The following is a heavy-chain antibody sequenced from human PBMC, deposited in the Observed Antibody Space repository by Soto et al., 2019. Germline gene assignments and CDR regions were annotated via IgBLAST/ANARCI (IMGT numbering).Heavy chain of an antibody. D-gene: IGHD4-17*01. CDR3: ARAGRTDDYGDYENWFDP. CDR2: IYYSGST. Sequence: SETLSLTCTVSGVSISSGGYYWSWIRQHPGKGLEWIGYIYYSGSTYYNPSLKSRVTISVDTSKNQFSLKLSSVTAADTAVYYCARAGRTDDYGDYENWFDPWGQGTLVTVSS. J-gene: IGHJ5*02. V-gene: IGHV4-31*03. CDR1: GVSISSGGYY.